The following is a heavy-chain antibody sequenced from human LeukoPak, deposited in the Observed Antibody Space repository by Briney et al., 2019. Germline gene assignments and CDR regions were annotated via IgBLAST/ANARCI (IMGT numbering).Heavy chain of an antibody. D-gene: IGHD6-19*01. V-gene: IGHV4-39*01. CDR3: ARRSPSGWLPY. J-gene: IGHJ4*02. CDR2: IYYSGST. Sequence: PSETLSLTCTVSGGSIRSSYYYWGWIRQPPGKGLEWIGSIYYSGSTYYNPSLKSRVTISVDTSKNQFSLKLSSVTAADTAVYYCARRSPSGWLPYWGQGTLVTVSS. CDR1: GGSIRSSYYY.